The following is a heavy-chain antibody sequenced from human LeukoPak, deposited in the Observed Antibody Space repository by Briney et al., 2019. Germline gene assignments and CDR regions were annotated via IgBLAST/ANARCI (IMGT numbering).Heavy chain of an antibody. J-gene: IGHJ4*02. D-gene: IGHD1-26*01. Sequence: VASVKVSCKASGYTFTSYGISWVRQAPGQGLEWMGWISAYNGNTNYAQKLQGRVTMTTDTSTSTAYMELRSLRSDDTAVYYCASGGPIVGASLGYNYWGQGTLVTVSS. V-gene: IGHV1-18*01. CDR1: GYTFTSYG. CDR3: ASGGPIVGASLGYNY. CDR2: ISAYNGNT.